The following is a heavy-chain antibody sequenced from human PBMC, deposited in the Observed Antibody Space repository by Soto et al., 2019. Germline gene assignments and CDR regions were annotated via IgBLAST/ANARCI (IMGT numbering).Heavy chain of an antibody. V-gene: IGHV3-30*18. CDR1: GFTFSSYG. CDR3: AKDNYYDSSGSDAFDI. D-gene: IGHD3-22*01. CDR2: ISYDGSNK. Sequence: QVQLVASGGGVVQPGRSLRLSCAASGFTFSSYGMHWVRQAPGKGLEWVAVISYDGSNKYYADSVKGRFTISRDNSKNTLYLQMNSLRAEDTAVYYCAKDNYYDSSGSDAFDIWGQGTMVTVSS. J-gene: IGHJ3*02.